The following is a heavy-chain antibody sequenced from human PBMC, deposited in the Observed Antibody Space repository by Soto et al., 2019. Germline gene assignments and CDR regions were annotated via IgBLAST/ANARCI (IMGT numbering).Heavy chain of an antibody. CDR3: VKDGSSGWPYYYGLDF. D-gene: IGHD6-25*01. CDR2: ISYDGRNN. CDR1: GFTFSSYG. J-gene: IGHJ6*02. V-gene: IGHV3-30*18. Sequence: QVQLVESGGGGVQPRRSLRLACADSGFTFSSYGMHWVRQAPGKGLEWVAVISYDGRNNYYAASVKGRFTISRDNSKNTLYLLMSSLRAEDTAVYYCVKDGSSGWPYYYGLDFWGQGATGTVSS.